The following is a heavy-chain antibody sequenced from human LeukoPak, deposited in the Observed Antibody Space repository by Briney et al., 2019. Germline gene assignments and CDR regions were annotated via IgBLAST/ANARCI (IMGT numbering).Heavy chain of an antibody. D-gene: IGHD3-22*01. CDR1: GGTFSSYA. J-gene: IGHJ4*02. Sequence: ASVKVSCKASGGTFSSYAISWVRQAPGQGLEWMGGIIPIFGTANYAQKFQGRVTITADESTSTAYMELSSLRSEDTAVYYCARDSHYYDSSGYYDHAIDYWGQGTLVTVSS. V-gene: IGHV1-69*13. CDR2: IIPIFGTA. CDR3: ARDSHYYDSSGYYDHAIDY.